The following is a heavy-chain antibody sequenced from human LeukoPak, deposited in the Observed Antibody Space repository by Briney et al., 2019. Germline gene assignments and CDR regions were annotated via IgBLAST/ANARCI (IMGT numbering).Heavy chain of an antibody. J-gene: IGHJ1*01. V-gene: IGHV3-74*01. CDR3: ARAPSEIGGYYPEYFRH. Sequence: GGSLRLSCAASGFTFSTYRMHWVRQAPGKGLVWVSRIKSDGSTNYADSVKGRFTISRDNAKNTVSLQMNSLRAEDTGVYYCARAPSEIGGYYPEYFRHWGQGTLVTVSS. CDR1: GFTFSTYR. D-gene: IGHD3-22*01. CDR2: IKSDGST.